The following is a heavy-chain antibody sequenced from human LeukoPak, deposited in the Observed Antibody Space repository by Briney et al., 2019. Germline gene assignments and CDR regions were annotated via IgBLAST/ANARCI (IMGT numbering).Heavy chain of an antibody. V-gene: IGHV1-46*01. CDR2: INPSGGTT. Sequence: ASVKVSCKASGYTFTTYYMHWVRQAPGQGLEWMGIINPSGGTTGYAQKFQGRLTMTRDTSTTTVYMELSSLRSEDTAVYYCAGVKGRGIKTNGFDIWGQRAMGNVSS. D-gene: IGHD3-10*01. J-gene: IGHJ3*02. CDR1: GYTFTTYY. CDR3: AGVKGRGIKTNGFDI.